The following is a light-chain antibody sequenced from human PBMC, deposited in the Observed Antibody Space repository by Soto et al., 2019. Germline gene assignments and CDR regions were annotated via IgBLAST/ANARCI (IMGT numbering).Light chain of an antibody. J-gene: IGLJ2*01. CDR3: SSYAGSSIPVA. CDR2: DVT. V-gene: IGLV2-8*01. Sequence: VLTQPPSASGSPGQSVTISCTGASSDVGGYNFVSWYQHHPGKAPRLMIYDVTQRPSGVPDRFSGSKSGNTASLTVSGLQVDDEAYYYCSSYAGSSIPVAFGGGTKLTVL. CDR1: SSDVGGYNF.